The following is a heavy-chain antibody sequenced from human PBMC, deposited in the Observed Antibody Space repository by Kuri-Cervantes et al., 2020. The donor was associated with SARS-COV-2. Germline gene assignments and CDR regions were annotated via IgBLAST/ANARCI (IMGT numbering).Heavy chain of an antibody. CDR1: GYTFTDYY. V-gene: IGHV1-69-2*01. D-gene: IGHD3-3*01. Sequence: SCKVSGYTFTDYYMHWVQQAPGKGLEWMGLVDPEDGETIYAEKFQGRVTITADTTTDTAYMELSSLRSEDTAVYYCATQGTVFGVVSGWDYWGQGTLVTVSS. CDR3: ATQGTVFGVVSGWDY. CDR2: VDPEDGET. J-gene: IGHJ4*02.